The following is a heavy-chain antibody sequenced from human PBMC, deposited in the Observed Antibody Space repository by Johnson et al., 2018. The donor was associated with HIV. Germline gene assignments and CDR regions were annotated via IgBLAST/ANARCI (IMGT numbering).Heavy chain of an antibody. CDR2: IYSGGST. D-gene: IGHD3-22*01. V-gene: IGHV3-66*01. CDR3: ARDLVDSRGYYYEGAFDI. CDR1: GFTVRSNY. Sequence: MLLVESGGGLVQPGGSLRLSCAASGFTVRSNYMSWVRQAPGKGLEWVSVIYSGGSTYYADSVKGRFTISRDNSKNTLYLQMNSLRAEDTAVYYCARDLVDSRGYYYEGAFDIWGQGTMVTVSS. J-gene: IGHJ3*02.